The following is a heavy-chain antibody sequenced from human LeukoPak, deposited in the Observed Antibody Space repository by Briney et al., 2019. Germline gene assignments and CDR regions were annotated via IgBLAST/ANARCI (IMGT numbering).Heavy chain of an antibody. CDR2: IYPGDSDT. D-gene: IGHD4/OR15-4a*01. CDR3: ARQNMAITDAFDI. Sequence: GASLKISCKGSGYSFTSYWIGWVRQMPGKGLEWMGIIYPGDSDTRYSPSFQGQVTISADKSISTAYLQWSSLKASDTAMYYCARQNMAITDAFDIWGQGTMVTVSS. CDR1: GYSFTSYW. V-gene: IGHV5-51*01. J-gene: IGHJ3*02.